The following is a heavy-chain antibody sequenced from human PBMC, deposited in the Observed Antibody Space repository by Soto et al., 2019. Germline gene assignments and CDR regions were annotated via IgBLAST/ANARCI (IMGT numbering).Heavy chain of an antibody. J-gene: IGHJ4*02. D-gene: IGHD3-22*01. V-gene: IGHV4-4*02. Sequence: PSETLSLTCAVSGGSISSNNWWSWVRQPPGKGLEWIGEIYHSGSTNYNPSLESRVTILVGKSKNKFSLNLSSVTAADTAVYYCARRTDYYASSGTFDYWGQGTLVTVS. CDR2: IYHSGST. CDR3: ARRTDYYASSGTFDY. CDR1: GGSISSNNW.